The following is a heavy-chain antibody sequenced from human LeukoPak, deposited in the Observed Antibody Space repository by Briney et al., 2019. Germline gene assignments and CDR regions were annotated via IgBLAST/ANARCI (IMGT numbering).Heavy chain of an antibody. J-gene: IGHJ5*01. D-gene: IGHD2-2*01. CDR2: ISGDGGST. CDR1: GFTFDDYA. CDR3: ARDRPPFCTTCYVFDS. Sequence: GGSLRLSCAASGFTFDDYAMHWVRQAPGKGLEWVSLISGDGGSTYYADSVKGRFTISRDDAKNLLHLQLNSPRVEDTAVYYCARDRPPFCTTCYVFDSWRQGTLVSVSP. V-gene: IGHV3-43*02.